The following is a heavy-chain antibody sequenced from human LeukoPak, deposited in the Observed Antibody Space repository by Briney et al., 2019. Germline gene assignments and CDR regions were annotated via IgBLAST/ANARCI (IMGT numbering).Heavy chain of an antibody. J-gene: IGHJ3*02. CDR2: INPNSGGT. D-gene: IGHD4-17*01. Sequence: ASVKVSCKASGYTFIGYYIHWVRQAPGQGLEWMGRINPNSGGTNYAQKFQGRVTMTRDTSISTAYMELSRLRSDDTAVYYCAREAQGYGETGAFDIWGQGTMVTVSS. CDR3: AREAQGYGETGAFDI. CDR1: GYTFIGYY. V-gene: IGHV1-2*06.